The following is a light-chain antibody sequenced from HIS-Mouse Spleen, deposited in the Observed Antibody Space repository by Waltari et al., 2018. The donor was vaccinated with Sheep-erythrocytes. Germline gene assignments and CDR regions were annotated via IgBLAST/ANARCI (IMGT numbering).Light chain of an antibody. J-gene: IGLJ3*02. CDR1: SSDVGGYNY. V-gene: IGLV2-8*01. CDR3: SSYAGSNNWV. CDR2: EVS. Sequence: QSALTQPPSASGSPGQSVTIPCTGTSSDVGGYNYVSWYQQHPGKAPKLMIYEVSKRPSGVPDRFSVSKSGNTASLTVSGLQAEDEADYYCSSYAGSNNWVFGGVTKLTVL.